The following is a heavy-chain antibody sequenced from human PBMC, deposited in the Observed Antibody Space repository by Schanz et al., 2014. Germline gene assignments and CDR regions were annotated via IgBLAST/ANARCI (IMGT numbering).Heavy chain of an antibody. J-gene: IGHJ4*02. Sequence: VQLVESGGGVVQPGGSLRLSCAVSGFTFSSYSLAWVRQAPGKGLEWVSFISTGRYLYYADSVKGRFTISRDNTKNSVFLQMSSLRVEDTGLYFCARDPVEGAPTPYYFDSWGPGTLVTVSS. CDR1: GFTFSSYS. V-gene: IGHV3-21*01. CDR2: ISTGRYL. D-gene: IGHD1-26*01. CDR3: ARDPVEGAPTPYYFDS.